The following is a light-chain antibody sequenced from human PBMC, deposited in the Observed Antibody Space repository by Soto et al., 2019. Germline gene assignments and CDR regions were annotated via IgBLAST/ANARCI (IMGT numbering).Light chain of an antibody. CDR2: DAY. CDR3: QKSDHLPL. Sequence: DIQMTQSPPSLSASVGDRVTITCQASHDIGNSLNWYQDKPGQAPKLVIYDAYNLETGVPSTFSGSGYGTDFTFTISSLRPEDIATYYCQKSDHLPLFGPGTRLEIK. CDR1: HDIGNS. J-gene: IGKJ5*01. V-gene: IGKV1-33*01.